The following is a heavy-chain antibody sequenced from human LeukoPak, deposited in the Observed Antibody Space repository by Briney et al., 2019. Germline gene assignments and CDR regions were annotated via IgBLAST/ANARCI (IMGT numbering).Heavy chain of an antibody. J-gene: IGHJ4*02. D-gene: IGHD6-19*01. CDR3: ARESSGWHDF. V-gene: IGHV4-59*01. CDR1: GGFISSYY. Sequence: PSETLSLTCTVSGGFISSYYWSWIRQPPGKGLEWIGYIYYTGTTNYNPSLKSRVTISVDTSKNQFSLKLSSVTAADTAVYYCARESSGWHDFWGPGALVTVSS. CDR2: IYYTGTT.